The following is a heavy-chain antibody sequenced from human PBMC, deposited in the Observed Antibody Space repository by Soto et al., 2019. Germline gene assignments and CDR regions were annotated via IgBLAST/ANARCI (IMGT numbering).Heavy chain of an antibody. CDR2: ISGSGGST. Sequence: PGGSLRLSCAASGFTFSSYAMSWVRQAPGKGLEWVSAISGSGGSTYYADSVKGRFTISRDNSKNTLYLQMNSLRAEDTAVYYCANSVRFKQQFVYYYYGMDVWGQGTTVTVSS. V-gene: IGHV3-23*01. CDR3: ANSVRFKQQFVYYYYGMDV. D-gene: IGHD6-13*01. CDR1: GFTFSSYA. J-gene: IGHJ6*02.